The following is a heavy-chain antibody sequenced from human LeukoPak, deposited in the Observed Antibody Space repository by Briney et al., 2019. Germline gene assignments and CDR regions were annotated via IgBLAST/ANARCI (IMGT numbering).Heavy chain of an antibody. V-gene: IGHV3-30*04. CDR2: ISYDGSNK. CDR1: GFTFSSYA. D-gene: IGHD3-10*01. CDR3: ARPLSGEVGEIDY. Sequence: PGRSLRLSCAASGFTFSSYAMHWVRQAPGKGLEWVAVISYDGSNKYYADPVKGRFTISRDNSKNTLYLQMNSLRAEDTAVYYCARPLSGEVGEIDYWGQGTLVTVSS. J-gene: IGHJ4*02.